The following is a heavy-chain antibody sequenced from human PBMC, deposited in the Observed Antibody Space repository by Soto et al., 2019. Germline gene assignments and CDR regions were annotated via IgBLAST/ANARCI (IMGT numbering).Heavy chain of an antibody. V-gene: IGHV3-23*01. Sequence: EVQLLESGGGLVQPGGSLRLSCAASGFTLRSYAMSWVRQAPGKGLQWVSAISGGGDSTYYADSVKGRFTISRDNSKNTLYLQLNNLRAEDTAVYYCAKDPRSNSNGGGVDYWGQGTLVTVSS. CDR2: ISGGGDST. CDR1: GFTLRSYA. J-gene: IGHJ4*02. D-gene: IGHD6-13*01. CDR3: AKDPRSNSNGGGVDY.